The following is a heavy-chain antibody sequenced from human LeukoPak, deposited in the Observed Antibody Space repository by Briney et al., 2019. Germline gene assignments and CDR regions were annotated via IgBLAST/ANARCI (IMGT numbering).Heavy chain of an antibody. CDR3: ARDSRYYDFWSGYLGY. CDR1: SGLISNYY. V-gene: IGHV4-4*07. J-gene: IGHJ4*02. Sequence: SETLSLTCSVSSGLISNYYWSWIRQPAGKGLEWIGRISTSGNTNYSPSLKSRVTMSVGTSKNQFFLNLRSVTAADTAVYYCARDSRYYDFWSGYLGYWGQGALVTVSS. D-gene: IGHD3-3*01. CDR2: ISTSGNT.